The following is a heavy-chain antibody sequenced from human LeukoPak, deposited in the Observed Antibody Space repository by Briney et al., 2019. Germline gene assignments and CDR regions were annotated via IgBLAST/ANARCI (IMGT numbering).Heavy chain of an antibody. D-gene: IGHD3-10*01. CDR1: GFTFSNAW. Sequence: PGGPLRLSCAASGFTFSNAWMSWVRQAPGKGLEWVGRIRSKTDGGTTDYAAPVKGRFTISRDDSKNTLYLQMNSLKTGDTAVYYCTTARNMVRGVIPLDYWGQGTLVTVSS. CDR2: IRSKTDGGTT. V-gene: IGHV3-15*01. J-gene: IGHJ4*02. CDR3: TTARNMVRGVIPLDY.